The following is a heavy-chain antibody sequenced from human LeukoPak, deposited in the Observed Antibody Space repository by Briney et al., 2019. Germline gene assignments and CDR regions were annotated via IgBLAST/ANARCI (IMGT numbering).Heavy chain of an antibody. Sequence: GGSLRLSCAASGFTFSSYGMHWVRQAPGKGLEWVAVISYDGSNKYYADSVKGRFTISRDNSKNTLYLQMNSLRAEDTAVYYCAKDRGSYVLVPYFDYWGQGTLVTVSS. D-gene: IGHD1-26*01. J-gene: IGHJ4*02. CDR1: GFTFSSYG. CDR2: ISYDGSNK. CDR3: AKDRGSYVLVPYFDY. V-gene: IGHV3-30*18.